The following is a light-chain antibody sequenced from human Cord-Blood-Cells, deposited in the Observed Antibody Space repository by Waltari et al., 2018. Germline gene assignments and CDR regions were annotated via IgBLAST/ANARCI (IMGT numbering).Light chain of an antibody. CDR3: SSYTSSSTWV. Sequence: QSALTPPATVSVSPGQSITISCTGTSSDVGGYNYVSWYQQHPGKAPKPMIYDVRNRPSGVSNRFSGSKSGNTASLTISGLQAEDEADYYCSSYTSSSTWVFGGGTKLTVL. CDR1: SSDVGGYNY. J-gene: IGLJ3*02. V-gene: IGLV2-14*01. CDR2: DVR.